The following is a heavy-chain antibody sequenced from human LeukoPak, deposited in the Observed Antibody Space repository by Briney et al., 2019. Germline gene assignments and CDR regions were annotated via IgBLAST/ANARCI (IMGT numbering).Heavy chain of an antibody. D-gene: IGHD3-3*01. CDR1: GFTFSSYS. V-gene: IGHV3-21*01. CDR2: ISSSSSYI. Sequence: PGGSLRLSCAASGFTFSSYSMNWVRQAPGKGLEWVSSISSSSSYIYYADSVKGRFTISRDNAKNSLYLQMNSLRAEDTAVYYCAKDFTANYDFWSGYPHWGQGTLVTVSS. CDR3: AKDFTANYDFWSGYPH. J-gene: IGHJ4*02.